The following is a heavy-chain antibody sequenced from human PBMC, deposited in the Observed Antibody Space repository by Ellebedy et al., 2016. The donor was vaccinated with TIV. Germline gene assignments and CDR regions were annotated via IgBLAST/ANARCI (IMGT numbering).Heavy chain of an antibody. CDR2: IYYSGST. Sequence: GSLRLSXTVSGGSISSYYWGWIRQPPGKGLGWIGSIYYSGSTYYNPSLKSRVTISVDTSKNQFSLKLSSVTAADTAVYYCARVVISGSYPWRPVYWGQGTLVTVSS. V-gene: IGHV4-39*07. J-gene: IGHJ4*02. CDR3: ARVVISGSYPWRPVY. D-gene: IGHD3-10*01. CDR1: GGSISSYY.